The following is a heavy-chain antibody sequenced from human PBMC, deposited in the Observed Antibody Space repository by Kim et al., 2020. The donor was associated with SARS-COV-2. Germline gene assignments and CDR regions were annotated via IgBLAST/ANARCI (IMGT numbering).Heavy chain of an antibody. CDR2: IYPKSGAT. CDR3: VRESLIAAAVD. V-gene: IGHV1-2*04. Sequence: ASVKVSCKASGYTFTDYYMHWVRQAPGQGLEWKGWIYPKSGATSYAQNFQGWVTMSRDTSISTAYMELTRLRSDDTAVYYCVRESLIAAAVDWGQGTLVTISS. CDR1: GYTFTDYY. D-gene: IGHD6-13*01. J-gene: IGHJ4*02.